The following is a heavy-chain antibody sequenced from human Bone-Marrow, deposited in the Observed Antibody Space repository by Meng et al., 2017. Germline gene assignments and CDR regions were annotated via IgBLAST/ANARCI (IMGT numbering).Heavy chain of an antibody. D-gene: IGHD3-10*01. CDR1: GFTFNNYA. CDR3: AKGPYGSGSYSKYFQH. Sequence: GESLKISCAASGFTFNNYAMTWVRQSPGKGLEWVSAIGGGGGTDYADSVKGRFTISRDNAKNTLYLQMNSLRAEDTAVYYCAKGPYGSGSYSKYFQHWGQGTLVTVSS. V-gene: IGHV3-23*01. CDR2: IGGGGGT. J-gene: IGHJ1*01.